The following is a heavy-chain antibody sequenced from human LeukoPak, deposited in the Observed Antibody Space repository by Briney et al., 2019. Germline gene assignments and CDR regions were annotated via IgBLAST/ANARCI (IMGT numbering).Heavy chain of an antibody. D-gene: IGHD3-16*02. CDR2: IYYSGST. V-gene: IGHV4-30-4*08. J-gene: IGHJ4*02. CDR3: ASNPPISYDYVWGSYRRYRGFDY. Sequence: SETLSLTCTVSGGSISSGDYYWSWIRQPPGKGLEWIGYIYYSGSTYYNPSLKSRVTISVDTSKNQFSLKLSSVTAADTAVYYCASNPPISYDYVWGSYRRYRGFDYWGQGTLVTVSS. CDR1: GGSISSGDYY.